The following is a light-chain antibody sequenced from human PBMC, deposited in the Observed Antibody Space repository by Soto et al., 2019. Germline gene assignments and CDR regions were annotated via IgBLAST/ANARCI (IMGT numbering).Light chain of an antibody. CDR1: QDISNY. J-gene: IGKJ4*01. CDR2: DAS. V-gene: IGKV1-33*01. Sequence: DIQMTQSPSSLSASVGDRVTITCQASQDISNYLNWYQQKPGKAPKLLMYDASNLETGVPSRFSGSGSGTDFTFTISRLPPEDSATYYSQHYDSLPITFGGGTKVEIK. CDR3: QHYDSLPIT.